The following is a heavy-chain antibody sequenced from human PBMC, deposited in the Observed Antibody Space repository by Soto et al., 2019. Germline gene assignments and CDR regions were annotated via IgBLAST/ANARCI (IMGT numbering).Heavy chain of an antibody. V-gene: IGHV3-30*02. J-gene: IGHJ6*02. CDR3: VKGGVLLWFGELFGYYYYGMDV. CDR2: DGSNK. Sequence: DGSNKYYADSVKGRFTISRDNSKNTLYLQMNSLRAEDTAVYYCVKGGVLLWFGELFGYYYYGMDVWGQGTTVTVSS. D-gene: IGHD3-10*01.